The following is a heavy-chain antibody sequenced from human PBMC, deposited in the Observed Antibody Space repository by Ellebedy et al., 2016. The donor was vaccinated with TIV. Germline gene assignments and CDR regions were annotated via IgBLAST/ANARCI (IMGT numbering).Heavy chain of an antibody. CDR1: GFTFAGFD. Sequence: GESLKISCAASGFTFAGFDLSWVRQAPGKGLEWVSTIYSGGAAYHGDSVKGRFTVSRDSFKNTVYLQMNSLRVEDTALYFCARNRDANGWYVDLWGQGTLVTVSS. CDR2: IYSGGAA. D-gene: IGHD6-19*01. CDR3: ARNRDANGWYVDL. J-gene: IGHJ5*02. V-gene: IGHV3-23*05.